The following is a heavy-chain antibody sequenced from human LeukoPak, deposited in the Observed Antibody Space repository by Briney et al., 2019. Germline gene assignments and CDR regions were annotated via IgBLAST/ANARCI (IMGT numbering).Heavy chain of an antibody. CDR3: ASFMRTYGPGSYFSDY. Sequence: SETLSLTCAVYGGSFSGYYWSWIRQPPGKGLEWIGEINHSGSTNYNPSLKSRVTISVDTSKNQFSLKLSSVTAADTAVYYCASFMRTYGPGSYFSDYWGQGTLVTVSS. D-gene: IGHD3-10*01. CDR2: INHSGST. CDR1: GGSFSGYY. J-gene: IGHJ4*02. V-gene: IGHV4-34*01.